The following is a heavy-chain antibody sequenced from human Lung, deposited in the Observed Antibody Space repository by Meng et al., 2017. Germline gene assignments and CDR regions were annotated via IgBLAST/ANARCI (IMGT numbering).Heavy chain of an antibody. CDR3: ARDEDISAAGKLFGDY. V-gene: IGHV1-2*06. D-gene: IGHD6-13*01. CDR2: INPKSGDT. Sequence: GPLVHAGAWGKKPVASVKASCKASGYTFPDYWLHWVRRAPGQGLEWMGRINPKSGDTHYAQRFQGRVTMTGDTSISTAYMELSGLRSDDTAMYYCARDEDISAAGKLFGDYWGQGTLVTVSS. J-gene: IGHJ4*02. CDR1: GYTFPDYW.